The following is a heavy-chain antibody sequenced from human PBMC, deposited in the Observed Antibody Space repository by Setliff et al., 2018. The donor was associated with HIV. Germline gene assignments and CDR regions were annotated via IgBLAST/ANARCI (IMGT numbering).Heavy chain of an antibody. CDR2: MNPNSGNT. D-gene: IGHD3-22*01. Sequence: ASVKVSCKSSGYTFTGHYIHWVRQAPGQGLEWIGWMNPNSGNTGYAQKFQGRVTMTGNTSISTADMELSSLRSEDTAVYYCARGGGGYYYVGAVDIWGQGTVVTVSS. J-gene: IGHJ3*02. V-gene: IGHV1-8*02. CDR3: ARGGGGYYYVGAVDI. CDR1: GYTFTGHY.